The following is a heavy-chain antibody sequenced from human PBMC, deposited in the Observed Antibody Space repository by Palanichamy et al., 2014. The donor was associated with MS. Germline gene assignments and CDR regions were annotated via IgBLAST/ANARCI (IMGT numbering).Heavy chain of an antibody. J-gene: IGHJ5*02. CDR1: GGSISSSSYY. V-gene: IGHV4-39*01. CDR2: IYYSGST. Sequence: QLQLQESGPGLVKPSETLSLTCTVSGGSISSSSYYWGWIRQPPGKGLEWIGSIYYSGSTYYNPSLKSRVTISVDTSKNQFSLKLSSVTAADTAAYYCARQDIVVVPAAMGRWFDPWGQGTLVTVSS. CDR3: ARQDIVVVPAAMGRWFDP. D-gene: IGHD2-2*01.